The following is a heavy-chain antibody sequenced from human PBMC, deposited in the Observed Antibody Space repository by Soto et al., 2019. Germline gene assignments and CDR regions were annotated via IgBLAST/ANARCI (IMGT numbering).Heavy chain of an antibody. Sequence: EVQLLDSGGGLVQPGGSLRLSCEASGFTFSNYAMNWVRQAPGKGLEWVLGISGGGDNTYYADSVNGRFTISRDNSKNTVFLQMNSLRAEDTAVYYCAKERLARGFDYWGEGTLVTVSS. J-gene: IGHJ4*02. CDR1: GFTFSNYA. CDR2: ISGGGDNT. CDR3: AKERLARGFDY. V-gene: IGHV3-23*01.